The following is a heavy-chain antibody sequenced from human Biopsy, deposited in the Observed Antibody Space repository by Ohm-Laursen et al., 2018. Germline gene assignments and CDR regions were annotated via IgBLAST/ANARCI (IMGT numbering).Heavy chain of an antibody. V-gene: IGHV3-23*01. CDR3: AKGGSITIFGVVINNCFDP. CDR1: GFTFKNYA. CDR2: ISANGATS. Sequence: GSLRLSCAASGFTFKNYAMNWVRQAPGKGPEWVSTISANGATSYYADSVKGRFTISRDNSKNTLYLQMNSVRADDTAIYYCAKGGSITIFGVVINNCFDPWGQGTRVTVSS. D-gene: IGHD3-3*01. J-gene: IGHJ5*02.